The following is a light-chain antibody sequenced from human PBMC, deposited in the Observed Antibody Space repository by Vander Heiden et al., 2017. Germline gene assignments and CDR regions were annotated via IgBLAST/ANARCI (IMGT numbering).Light chain of an antibody. V-gene: IGLV2-8*01. CDR2: EVT. J-gene: IGLJ1*01. CDR3: SSYGGRDNPYV. Sequence: QSALTQPPSPSGSPGPSVTISCTGTSNDVGDYNFVSWYQQHPGKAPKLLIFEVTKRPSGVPDRFSGSKSGNTASLTVSGLQADDEADYYCSSYGGRDNPYVFGTGTSVTVL. CDR1: SNDVGDYNF.